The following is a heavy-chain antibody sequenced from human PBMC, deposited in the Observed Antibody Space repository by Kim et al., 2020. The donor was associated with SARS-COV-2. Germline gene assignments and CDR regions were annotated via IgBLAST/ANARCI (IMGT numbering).Heavy chain of an antibody. CDR2: IYYSGST. D-gene: IGHD1-20*01. Sequence: SETLSLTCTVSGDSISSGNYYWGWIRQPPGKGLEWIASIYYSGSTHYNPSLKSRVTISVDTSKNQFSLKLTSVTAADTAVYYCARHSWGGDNSFDYWGQGTLVTVSS. V-gene: IGHV4-39*01. CDR3: ARHSWGGDNSFDY. CDR1: GDSISSGNYY. J-gene: IGHJ4*02.